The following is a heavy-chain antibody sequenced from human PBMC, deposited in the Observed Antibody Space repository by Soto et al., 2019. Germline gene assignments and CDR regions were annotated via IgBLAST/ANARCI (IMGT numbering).Heavy chain of an antibody. J-gene: IGHJ6*02. CDR2: ISTSGST. CDR3: ARGVGFGYYYYHMDL. V-gene: IGHV4-4*07. Sequence: SETLSLTCTPSGGSISSYYCSWIRQPAGTGLEWIRCISTSGSTNYNPSLTRRVTISIDTSKNQFSLKLSSVAAADTAVYYCARGVGFGYYYYHMDLWGQGTTVTVSS. D-gene: IGHD3-10*01. CDR1: GGSISSYY.